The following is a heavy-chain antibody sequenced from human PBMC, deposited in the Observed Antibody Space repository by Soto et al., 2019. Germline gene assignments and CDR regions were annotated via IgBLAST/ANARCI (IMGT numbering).Heavy chain of an antibody. CDR1: GFTFSSYA. CDR3: AKGRRGYSGLKTHFDY. V-gene: IGHV3-23*01. Sequence: GRSLRLSCAASGFTFSSYAMSWVRQAPGKGLEWVSAISGSGGSTYYADSVKGRFTISRDNSKNTLYLQMNSLRAEDTAVYYCAKGRRGYSGLKTHFDYWGQGTLVTVSS. CDR2: ISGSGGST. J-gene: IGHJ4*02. D-gene: IGHD5-12*01.